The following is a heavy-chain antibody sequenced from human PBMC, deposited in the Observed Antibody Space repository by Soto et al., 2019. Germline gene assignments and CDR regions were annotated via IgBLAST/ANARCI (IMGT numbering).Heavy chain of an antibody. Sequence: QVQLVQSGVEVKKPAASVKVSCKASGYTFTNYAISWVRQATGRGLEWMGWVNTYNGNPNYAQIFQGRVTMTTDTSTGTAYMELRSLKSDDSAVYYCARDSQYSTSWQRFDSWGQGTLVTVSS. CDR1: GYTFTNYA. V-gene: IGHV1-18*01. CDR2: VNTYNGNP. D-gene: IGHD6-13*01. CDR3: ARDSQYSTSWQRFDS. J-gene: IGHJ4*02.